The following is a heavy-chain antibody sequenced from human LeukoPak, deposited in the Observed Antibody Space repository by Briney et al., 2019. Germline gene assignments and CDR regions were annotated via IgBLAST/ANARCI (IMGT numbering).Heavy chain of an antibody. V-gene: IGHV1-2*02. CDR1: GYTFTGYY. CDR3: ARPDSSSWYSLDY. CDR2: INPNSGGT. J-gene: IGHJ4*02. Sequence: ASVKVSCKASGYTFTGYYMHWVRQARGQGLEWMGWINPNSGGTNYAQKFQGRVTMTRDTSISTAYMELSRLRSDDTAVYYCARPDSSSWYSLDYWGQGTLVTVSS. D-gene: IGHD6-13*01.